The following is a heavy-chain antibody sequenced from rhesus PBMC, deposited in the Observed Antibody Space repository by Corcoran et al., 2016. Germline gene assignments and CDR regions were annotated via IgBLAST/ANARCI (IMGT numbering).Heavy chain of an antibody. J-gene: IGHJ4*01. V-gene: IGHV3S25*01. CDR3: ARDESLSGSSHY. Sequence: EVQLVESGGGLAQPGGSLRLSCAASGFTFSSYWMNWVRQAPGKGMEWVSAMNSGGGSTYYADSVKGRFTISRDNSKNPLSLQMNSLRAEDTAVYYCARDESLSGSSHYWCQGVLVTVSS. CDR1: GFTFSSYW. D-gene: IGHD6-25*01. CDR2: MNSGGGST.